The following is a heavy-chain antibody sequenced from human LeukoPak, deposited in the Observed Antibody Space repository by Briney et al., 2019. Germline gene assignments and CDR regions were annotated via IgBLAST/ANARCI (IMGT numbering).Heavy chain of an antibody. J-gene: IGHJ4*02. CDR2: IYSGGST. V-gene: IGHV3-53*01. Sequence: QPGGSLRLSCVASGFTVSSNYMSWVRQAPGKGLEWVSVIYSGGSTYYSDSVKGRFTISKDNSNNTLYLQMNSLRAEDTAVYYRARYFYDSSGYPYYFDYWGQGTLVTVSS. CDR3: ARYFYDSSGYPYYFDY. CDR1: GFTVSSNY. D-gene: IGHD3-22*01.